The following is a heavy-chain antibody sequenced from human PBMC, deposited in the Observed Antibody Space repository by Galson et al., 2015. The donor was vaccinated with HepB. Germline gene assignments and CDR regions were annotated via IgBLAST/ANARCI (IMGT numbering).Heavy chain of an antibody. J-gene: IGHJ4*02. CDR1: GFTFRSYS. CDR3: SRGNYRLNYYFDY. Sequence: SLRLSCAASGFTFRSYSMNWVRLAPGKGLEWVSSISSSNSYMYYADSVKGRFTISRDNAKNSLYLQMNSLRAEDTTVYYCSRGNYRLNYYFDYWGQGTLVTVSS. D-gene: IGHD3-10*01. V-gene: IGHV3-21*01. CDR2: ISSSNSYM.